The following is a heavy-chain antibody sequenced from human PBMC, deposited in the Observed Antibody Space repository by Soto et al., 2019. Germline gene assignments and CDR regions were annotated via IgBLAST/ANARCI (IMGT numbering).Heavy chain of an antibody. J-gene: IGHJ4*02. CDR1: GYTFNMHG. CDR3: AREQYYYDSSDNGATEFAC. V-gene: IGHV1-18*01. D-gene: IGHD3-22*01. CDR2: ISGYNGNT. Sequence: QVQLVQSGPEEKKPGASVKVSCKASGYTFNMHGISWVRQAPGQGLEWMGWISGYNGNTDYAQKLQGRDTLTTDTSTSTAYMELRSLRPDDTAVYYCAREQYYYDSSDNGATEFACWGQGTLVTVSS.